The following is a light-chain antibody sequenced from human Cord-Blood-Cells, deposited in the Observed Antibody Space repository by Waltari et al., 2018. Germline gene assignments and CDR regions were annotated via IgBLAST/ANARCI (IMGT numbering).Light chain of an antibody. J-gene: IGLJ3*02. CDR2: DVS. V-gene: IGLV2-11*01. CDR1: SSDVGGYNY. CDR3: GSYAGSYTWG. Sequence: QSALTQPRSVSGSPGQSVTISCTGTSSDVGGYNYVSWYQQHPGKAPTRMIYDVSKRPSGVPDRFSGSKSGNTASLTISGLQAEDEADYYCGSYAGSYTWGFGGGTKLTVL.